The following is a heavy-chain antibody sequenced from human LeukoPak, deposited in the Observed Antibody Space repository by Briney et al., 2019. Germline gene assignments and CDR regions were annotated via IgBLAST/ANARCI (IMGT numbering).Heavy chain of an antibody. J-gene: IGHJ4*02. Sequence: GGSLRLSCAASEFTISDHYMDWVRQAPGKGLEWVGRTSNKADSYTTYYAASVKGRFTISRDDSKNLLYLQMKSLKAEDTAVYYCTRHYFNDWGQGTLVTVSS. V-gene: IGHV3-72*01. CDR3: TRHYFND. CDR2: TSNKADSYTT. CDR1: EFTISDHY. D-gene: IGHD3-10*01.